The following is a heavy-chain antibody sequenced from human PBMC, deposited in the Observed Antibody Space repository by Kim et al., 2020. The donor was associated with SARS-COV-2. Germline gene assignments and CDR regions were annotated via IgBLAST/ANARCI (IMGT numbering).Heavy chain of an antibody. J-gene: IGHJ4*02. Sequence: SVKVSCKASGGTFSSYAISWVRQAPGQGLEWMGGIIPIFGTANYAQKFQGRVTITADESTSTAYMELSSLRSEDTAVYYCATELERLSSSIGYWGQGTLVTVSS. CDR3: ATELERLSSSIGY. CDR1: GGTFSSYA. V-gene: IGHV1-69*13. CDR2: IIPIFGTA. D-gene: IGHD1-1*01.